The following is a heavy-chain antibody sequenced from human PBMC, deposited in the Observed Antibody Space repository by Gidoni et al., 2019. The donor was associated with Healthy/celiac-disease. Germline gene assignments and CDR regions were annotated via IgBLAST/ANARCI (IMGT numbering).Heavy chain of an antibody. CDR3: ARDPGDYYESSGYFDY. V-gene: IGHV3-74*01. CDR2: INLYGSST. CDR1: GFTFSSYW. D-gene: IGHD3-22*01. Sequence: EVQLVASGGGLVQPGGSLRLYCEASGFTFSSYWMPWVRQAPGKGLVCVSRINLYGSSTSYADSVKGRFTISRDNANNTLYLQMNSLRAEDTAVYYCARDPGDYYESSGYFDYWGQGTLVTVSS. J-gene: IGHJ4*02.